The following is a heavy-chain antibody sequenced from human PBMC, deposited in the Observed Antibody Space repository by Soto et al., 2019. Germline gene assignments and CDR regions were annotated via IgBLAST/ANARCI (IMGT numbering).Heavy chain of an antibody. CDR2: ISYDGSNK. J-gene: IGHJ4*02. CDR1: GFTFSSYG. Sequence: QVQLVESGGGVVQPGRSLRLSCAASGFTFSSYGMHWVRQAPGKGLEWVAVISYDGSNKYYADSVKGRFTISRDNSKNTLYLQMNSLRAEDTAVYYCAKPYGDYYDSFDFDYWGQGTLVTVSS. V-gene: IGHV3-30*18. CDR3: AKPYGDYYDSFDFDY. D-gene: IGHD3-22*01.